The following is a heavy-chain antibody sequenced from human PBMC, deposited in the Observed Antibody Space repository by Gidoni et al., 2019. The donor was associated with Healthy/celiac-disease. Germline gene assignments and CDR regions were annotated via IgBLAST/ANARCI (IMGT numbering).Heavy chain of an antibody. J-gene: IGHJ2*01. D-gene: IGHD3-3*01. Sequence: EVQLVESGGGLVQPGGSLRLSCAASGFTFSSYSMNWCRQAPGKGLEGVSYISSSSSTIYYADSVKGRFTISRDNAKNSLYLQMNSLRDEDTAVYYCARDPSSGYYYNYWYFDLWGRGTLVTVSS. CDR3: ARDPSSGYYYNYWYFDL. V-gene: IGHV3-48*02. CDR2: ISSSSSTI. CDR1: GFTFSSYS.